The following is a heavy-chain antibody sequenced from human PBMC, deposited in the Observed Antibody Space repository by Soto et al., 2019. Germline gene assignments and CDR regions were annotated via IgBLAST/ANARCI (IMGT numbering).Heavy chain of an antibody. V-gene: IGHV3-53*04. D-gene: IGHD5-12*01. CDR1: GFSVSTNY. CDR3: ARGLHIDSGSDSDY. Sequence: EVQLVESGGGLVQPGGSLRLSCAVSGFSVSTNYMTWVRQTPGKGLEWVSVLYSGGYTNYADSVKGRFTISRHESKNIVYLQMNSLRPEDTAMYYCARGLHIDSGSDSDYWGQGTLVTVTS. CDR2: LYSGGYT. J-gene: IGHJ4*02.